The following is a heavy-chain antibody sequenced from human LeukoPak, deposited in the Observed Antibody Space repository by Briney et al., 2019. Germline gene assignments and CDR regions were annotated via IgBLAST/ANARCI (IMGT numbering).Heavy chain of an antibody. V-gene: IGHV4-61*02. Sequence: PSETLSLTCTVSGGSISDENYYLSWIRQPAGKGLEWIGRLYTRGSTSYNPSLKSRVTISVDTSKKQFSLKLSSVTAADTAFYYCARYIVSYPHDAFDIWGQGTMVTVSS. CDR3: ARYIVSYPHDAFDI. CDR2: LYTRGST. J-gene: IGHJ3*02. CDR1: GGSISDENYY. D-gene: IGHD1-26*01.